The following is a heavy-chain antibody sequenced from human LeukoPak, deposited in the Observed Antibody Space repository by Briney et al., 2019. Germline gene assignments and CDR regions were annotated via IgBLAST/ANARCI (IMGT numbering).Heavy chain of an antibody. J-gene: IGHJ5*02. V-gene: IGHV4-38-2*01. CDR2: IYHSGST. Sequence: SETLSLTCAVSGYSISSGYYWGWLRQPPGKGLEWIGSIYHSGSTYYNPSLKSRVTISVDTSKNQSSLKLSSVTAADTAVYCCARGRLRRAGLVNNWFDPWGEGTLVTVSS. CDR3: ARGRLRRAGLVNNWFDP. CDR1: GYSISSGYY. D-gene: IGHD6-6*01.